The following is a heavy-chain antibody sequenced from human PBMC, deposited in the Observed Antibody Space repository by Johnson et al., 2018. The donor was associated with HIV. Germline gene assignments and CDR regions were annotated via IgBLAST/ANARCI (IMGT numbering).Heavy chain of an antibody. V-gene: IGHV3-33*01. Sequence: VQLVESGGGVVQPGRSLRLSCAASVFTFRSYGMHWVRQAPGKGLEWVAVIWYDGSNKYYADSVKGRFTISRDNSKNTLYLQMNSLRAEDTALYYCARVSCSSTSCLGDGAFDIWGQGTMVTVSS. CDR2: IWYDGSNK. D-gene: IGHD2-2*01. CDR1: VFTFRSYG. J-gene: IGHJ3*02. CDR3: ARVSCSSTSCLGDGAFDI.